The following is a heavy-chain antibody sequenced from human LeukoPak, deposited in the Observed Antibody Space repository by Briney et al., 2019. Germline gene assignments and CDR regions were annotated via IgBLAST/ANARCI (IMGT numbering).Heavy chain of an antibody. J-gene: IGHJ4*02. Sequence: GRSLRLSCVASGFTFSSYAMHWVRQAPGKGLEWVALISYDGSNKYYADSVKGRFTISRDNSKNTLYLQMNSLRAEDTAVYYCARDYGGKIDYWGQGTLVTVSS. CDR3: ARDYGGKIDY. D-gene: IGHD4-23*01. CDR2: ISYDGSNK. V-gene: IGHV3-30-3*01. CDR1: GFTFSSYA.